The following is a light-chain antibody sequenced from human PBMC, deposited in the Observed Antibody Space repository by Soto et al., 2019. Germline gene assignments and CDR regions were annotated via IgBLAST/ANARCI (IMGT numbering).Light chain of an antibody. J-gene: IGLJ1*01. Sequence: QSVLTQPRSVSGSPGQSVTISCTGTSSDVGGYNYVSWYQQHPGKAPKLMIYDVSKRPSGVPDRFSGSKSGNTASLTISGLQDEDEDVYYCCSYAGSYTHVFGTGTKLPVL. CDR3: CSYAGSYTHV. CDR2: DVS. CDR1: SSDVGGYNY. V-gene: IGLV2-11*01.